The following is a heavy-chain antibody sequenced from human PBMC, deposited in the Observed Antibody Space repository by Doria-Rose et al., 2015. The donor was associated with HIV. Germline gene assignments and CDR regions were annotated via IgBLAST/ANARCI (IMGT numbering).Heavy chain of an antibody. CDR2: IYYSGST. CDR3: ASGSRTIDF. V-gene: IGHV4-59*11. CDR1: VGSISSHY. Sequence: LTCTVSVGSISSHYWSWIRQPPGKGLEWIAYIYYSGSTNYNPSLKSRVTISVDTSKNRFSLRLNSVTAADTAVYYCASGSRTIDFWGQGTLVNVSS. J-gene: IGHJ4*02. D-gene: IGHD2-2*01.